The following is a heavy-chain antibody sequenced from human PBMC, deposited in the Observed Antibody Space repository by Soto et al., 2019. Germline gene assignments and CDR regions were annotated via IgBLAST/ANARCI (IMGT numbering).Heavy chain of an antibody. CDR3: VKWNGYGDS. CDR1: GFTFTNYG. Sequence: VQLLASGGGLVQPGGSLRLSCVVSGFTFTNYGVTWVRQAPGNWLEWVSGFSGGSGTTHYRDSVKGRFTISRDDSKSTVYMQMHSLGVDDTAVYDCVKWNGYGDSWGQGTLVTVSS. J-gene: IGHJ4*02. CDR2: FSGGSGTT. D-gene: IGHD1-1*01. V-gene: IGHV3-23*01.